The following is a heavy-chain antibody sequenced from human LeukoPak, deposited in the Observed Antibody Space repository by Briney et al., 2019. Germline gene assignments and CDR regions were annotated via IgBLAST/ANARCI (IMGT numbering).Heavy chain of an antibody. J-gene: IGHJ4*02. Sequence: SETLSLTCAVYGGSFSGYSWSWIRQPPGKGLEWIGEINHSGSTNYNPSLKSRVTISVDTSKNQFSLKLSSVTAADTAVYYCARGYYDFWSGYYTPLDYWGQGTLVTVSS. CDR3: ARGYYDFWSGYYTPLDY. D-gene: IGHD3-3*01. V-gene: IGHV4-34*01. CDR2: INHSGST. CDR1: GGSFSGYS.